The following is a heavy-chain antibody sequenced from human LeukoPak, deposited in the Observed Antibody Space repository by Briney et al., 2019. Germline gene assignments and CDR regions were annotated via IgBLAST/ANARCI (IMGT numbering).Heavy chain of an antibody. CDR2: IYYSGST. CDR1: GDAINSYY. D-gene: IGHD1-1*01. Sequence: SETLSLTCIVSGDAINSYYWSWIRQPPGKGMEWIGYIYYSGSTAYNPSLMSGVTISVDTSKNQVSLEVKSVTAADTAVYYCARESYTAYYFDYWGQGALVTVSP. J-gene: IGHJ4*02. V-gene: IGHV4-59*01. CDR3: ARESYTAYYFDY.